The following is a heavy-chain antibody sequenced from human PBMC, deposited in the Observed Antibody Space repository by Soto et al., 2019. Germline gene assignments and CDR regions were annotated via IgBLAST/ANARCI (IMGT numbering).Heavy chain of an antibody. CDR1: GFTFSSYW. Sequence: PGGSLRLSCAASGFTFSSYWMSWVRQAPGKGLEWVANIKQDGSEKYYVDSVKGRFTISRDNAKNSLYLQMNSLRAEDTAVYYCARENRPQLRYYGMDVWGQGTTVTVSS. CDR2: IKQDGSEK. J-gene: IGHJ6*02. CDR3: ARENRPQLRYYGMDV. V-gene: IGHV3-7*01.